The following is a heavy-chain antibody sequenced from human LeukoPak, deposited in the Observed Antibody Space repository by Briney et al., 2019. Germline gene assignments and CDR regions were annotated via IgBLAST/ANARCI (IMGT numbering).Heavy chain of an antibody. CDR3: ARLGSGWYGAFDI. D-gene: IGHD6-19*01. CDR2: IYYTGST. Sequence: ASETLSLTCSVSGVSLITNYWSWIRQPPGKGLEWIGYIYYTGSTNYNPSLKSRVTISVDTSKNQFSLKLSSVTAADTAVYYCARLGSGWYGAFDIWGQGTMVTVSS. CDR1: GVSLITNY. J-gene: IGHJ3*02. V-gene: IGHV4-59*08.